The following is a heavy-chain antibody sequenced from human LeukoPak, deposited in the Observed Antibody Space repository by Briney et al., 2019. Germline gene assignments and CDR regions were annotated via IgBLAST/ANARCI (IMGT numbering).Heavy chain of an antibody. CDR3: AKVGVSSWAHFDY. Sequence: GGSLRLSCAASGFMFSSYVMTWVRQPPGKGLEWVSSVTGSAGSTFYTDSVKGRFTISRDSSKNTLYLHMNSLRAEDTAVYYCAKVGVSSWAHFDYWGQGTLVTVSS. V-gene: IGHV3-23*01. CDR1: GFMFSSYV. CDR2: VTGSAGST. J-gene: IGHJ4*02. D-gene: IGHD6-13*01.